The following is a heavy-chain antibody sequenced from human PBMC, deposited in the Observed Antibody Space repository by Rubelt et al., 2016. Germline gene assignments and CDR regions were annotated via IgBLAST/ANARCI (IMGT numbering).Heavy chain of an antibody. J-gene: IGHJ4*02. CDR2: ISGGGGST. D-gene: IGHD3/OR15-3a*01. CDR3: AKGTGPRRGGTDY. Sequence: EVQLLESGGGLVQPGGSLRLSCAASGFTFSSYAMSWVRQATGKGLEWVSAISGGGGSTYYADSVKGRFTISRDNSKNTLYLQMNSLRAEDTAVYYCAKGTGPRRGGTDYWGQGTLVTVSS. CDR1: GFTFSSYA. V-gene: IGHV3-23*01.